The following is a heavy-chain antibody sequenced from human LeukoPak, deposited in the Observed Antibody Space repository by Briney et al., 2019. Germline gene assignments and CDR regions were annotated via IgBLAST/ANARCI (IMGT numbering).Heavy chain of an antibody. D-gene: IGHD6-19*01. CDR2: ISGSGDST. Sequence: RPGGSLRLSCAASGFTFSSYAMSWVRQAPGKGLEWVSAISGSGDSTYYADSAKGRFTISRDNSKNTLYLQMNSLRAEDTTVYYCASGWYSSGWYDYWGQGTLVTVSS. V-gene: IGHV3-23*01. CDR3: ASGWYSSGWYDY. J-gene: IGHJ4*02. CDR1: GFTFSSYA.